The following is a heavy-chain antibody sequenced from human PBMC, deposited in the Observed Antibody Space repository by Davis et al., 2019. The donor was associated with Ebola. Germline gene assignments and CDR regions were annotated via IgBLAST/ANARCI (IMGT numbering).Heavy chain of an antibody. CDR3: AHLFAVVGVGVWFDP. CDR2: ISAYNGNT. CDR1: GYTFTNYY. Sequence: ASVTVSCKASGYTFTNYYMHWVRQAPGPGLEWMGWISAYNGNTNYAQKLQGRVTMTTDTSTSTAYMELRSLRSDDTAVYYCAHLFAVVGVGVWFDPWGQGTLVTVSS. D-gene: IGHD1-26*01. V-gene: IGHV1-18*04. J-gene: IGHJ5*02.